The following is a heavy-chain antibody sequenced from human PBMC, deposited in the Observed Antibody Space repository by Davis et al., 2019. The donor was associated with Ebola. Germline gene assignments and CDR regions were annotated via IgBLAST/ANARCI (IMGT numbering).Heavy chain of an antibody. CDR1: GGSFSGYY. CDR3: ARKYSSGWPTFDY. J-gene: IGHJ4*02. D-gene: IGHD6-19*01. CDR2: INHSGST. V-gene: IGHV4-34*01. Sequence: GSLRLSCAVYGGSFSGYYWSWIRQPPGKGLEWIGEINHSGSTNYNPSLKSRVTISVDTSKNQFSLKLSSVTAADTAVYYCARKYSSGWPTFDYWGQGTLVTVSS.